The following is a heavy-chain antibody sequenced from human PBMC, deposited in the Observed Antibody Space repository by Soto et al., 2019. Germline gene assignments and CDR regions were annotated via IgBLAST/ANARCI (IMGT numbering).Heavy chain of an antibody. CDR3: AEAVAGTFDY. J-gene: IGHJ4*02. Sequence: PGGSLRLSCAASGFNFTNYAMSWVRQAPGKGLEWVSVITGSGENTYYADSVKGRFTISRDNSKNTLYLQMNSLRDEDTAVYYCAEAVAGTFDYWGQGTLVTVSS. CDR2: ITGSGENT. D-gene: IGHD6-19*01. V-gene: IGHV3-23*01. CDR1: GFNFTNYA.